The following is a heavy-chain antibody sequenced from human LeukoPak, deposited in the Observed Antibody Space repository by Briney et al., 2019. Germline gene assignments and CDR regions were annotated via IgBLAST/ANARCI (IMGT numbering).Heavy chain of an antibody. D-gene: IGHD3-10*01. CDR2: IYYSGST. CDR1: GGSISSSSYY. J-gene: IGHJ6*03. Sequence: PSETLSLTCTVSGGSISSSSYYWGWIRQPPGKGLEWIGSIYYSGSTYYNPSLKSRVTISVDTSKNQFSLKLNSVTAADTAVYYCARVEEGYGSGRRENYYYYMDVWGKGTTVTISS. CDR3: ARVEEGYGSGRRENYYYYMDV. V-gene: IGHV4-39*07.